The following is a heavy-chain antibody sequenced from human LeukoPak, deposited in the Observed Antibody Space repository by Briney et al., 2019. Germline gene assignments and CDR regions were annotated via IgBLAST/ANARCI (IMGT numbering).Heavy chain of an antibody. Sequence: GGSLRLSCAASGFTFSSYSMNWVRQAPGKGLEWVSSISSSSSYIYYADSVKGRFTISRDNAKNSLYLQMNSLRAEDTAVYYCARVGSDFGWGYMDVWGKGTTVTVSS. CDR3: ARVGSDFGWGYMDV. J-gene: IGHJ6*03. D-gene: IGHD3-16*01. V-gene: IGHV3-21*01. CDR1: GFTFSSYS. CDR2: ISSSSSYI.